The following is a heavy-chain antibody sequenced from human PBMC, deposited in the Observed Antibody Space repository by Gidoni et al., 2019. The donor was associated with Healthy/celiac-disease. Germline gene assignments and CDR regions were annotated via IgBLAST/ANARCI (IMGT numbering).Heavy chain of an antibody. V-gene: IGHV3-23*01. Sequence: EVQLLESGGGLVQPGGSLRLSCAASGFPFSSYAMSWVRQVPGKGLEWVSAMSGSGGSKYYADSVKGRFTISRDNSKNTLYLQMNSLRAEDTAVYYWAKGVVTTWLPWARGGYFDYWGQGTLVTVSS. J-gene: IGHJ4*02. CDR3: AKGVVTTWLPWARGGYFDY. CDR1: GFPFSSYA. CDR2: MSGSGGSK. D-gene: IGHD4-4*01.